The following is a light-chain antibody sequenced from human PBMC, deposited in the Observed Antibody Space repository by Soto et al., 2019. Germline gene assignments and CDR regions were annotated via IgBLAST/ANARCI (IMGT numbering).Light chain of an antibody. CDR1: SSNIGNNH. J-gene: IGLJ2*01. CDR2: RSN. CDR3: AAWDGSLSGVI. Sequence: QSVLTQPPSASETPGRRVTISCSGSSSNIGNNHVYWYQQLPGTAPKLLIYRSNQRPSGVPDRFSGSRSGTSASLAISGLRSEDEADYHCAAWDGSLSGVIFGGGTKVTVL. V-gene: IGLV1-47*01.